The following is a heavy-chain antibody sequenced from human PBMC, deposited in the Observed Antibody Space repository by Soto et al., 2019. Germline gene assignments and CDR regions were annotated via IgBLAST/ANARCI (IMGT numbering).Heavy chain of an antibody. D-gene: IGHD3-22*01. CDR3: AAGLDYYDSSGYSGNFDY. CDR2: IVVGSGNT. V-gene: IGHV1-58*01. CDR1: GFTFTSSA. J-gene: IGHJ4*02. Sequence: SVKVSCKASGFTFTSSAVQWVRQARGQRLEWIGWIVVGSGNTNYAQKFQERVTITRDMSTSTAYMELSSLRSENTAVYYCAAGLDYYDSSGYSGNFDYWGQGTLVTVS.